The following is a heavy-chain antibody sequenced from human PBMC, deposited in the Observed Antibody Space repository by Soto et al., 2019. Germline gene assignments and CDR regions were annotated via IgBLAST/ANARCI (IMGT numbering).Heavy chain of an antibody. CDR3: AREPPDDTRFDP. J-gene: IGHJ5*02. CDR2: IYYSGST. V-gene: IGHV4-30-4*01. Sequence: PSETLSLTCTVSGGSISSGDYYWSWIRQPPGKGLEWIGYIYYSGSTYYNPSLKSRVTISVDTSKNQFSLKLSSVTAADTAVYYGAREPPDDTRFDPGGQGTLVTVSS. CDR1: GGSISSGDYY.